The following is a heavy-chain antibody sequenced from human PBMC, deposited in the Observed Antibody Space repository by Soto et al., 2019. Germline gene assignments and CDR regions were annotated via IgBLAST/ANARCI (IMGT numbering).Heavy chain of an antibody. Sequence: SETLSLTCAVSGGSISSGGYSWSWLRQPPGKGLEWIGYIYHSGSTYYNPSLKSRVTIAVDRTKNQFSLKLSSVTAADTAVYYCAAPGAFYDILTGYQNYYYGMDVWGQGTTVTVSS. CDR1: GGSISSGGYS. J-gene: IGHJ6*02. CDR3: AAPGAFYDILTGYQNYYYGMDV. CDR2: IYHSGST. D-gene: IGHD3-9*01. V-gene: IGHV4-30-2*01.